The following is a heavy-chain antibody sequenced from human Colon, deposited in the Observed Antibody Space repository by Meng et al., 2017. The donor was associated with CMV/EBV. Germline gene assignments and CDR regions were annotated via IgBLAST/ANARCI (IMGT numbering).Heavy chain of an antibody. CDR3: ARDPGDGSD. Sequence: GESLKISCAASGFTFSSYSMNRVRQAPGKGLEWVSSITGSSSYMYYADSVKGRFTISRDNAKNSLYLQMNSLRAEDTAVYYCARDPGDGSDWGQGTLVTVSS. CDR2: ITGSSSYM. CDR1: GFTFSSYS. D-gene: IGHD2-15*01. J-gene: IGHJ4*02. V-gene: IGHV3-21*01.